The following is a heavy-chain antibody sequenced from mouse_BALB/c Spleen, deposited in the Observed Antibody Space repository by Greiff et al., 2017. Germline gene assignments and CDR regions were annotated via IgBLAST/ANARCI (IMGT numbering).Heavy chain of an antibody. CDR2: IRSKSNNYAT. J-gene: IGHJ3*01. CDR1: GFTFNTNA. CDR3: VRERGITTAPFAY. Sequence: EVQLVETGGGLVQPKGSLKLSCAASGFTFNTNAMNWVRQAPGKGLEWVARIRSKSNNYATYYADSVKDRFTISRDDSQSMLYLQMNNLKTEDTAMYYCVRERGITTAPFAYWGQGTLVTVSA. V-gene: IGHV10S3*01. D-gene: IGHD1-2*01.